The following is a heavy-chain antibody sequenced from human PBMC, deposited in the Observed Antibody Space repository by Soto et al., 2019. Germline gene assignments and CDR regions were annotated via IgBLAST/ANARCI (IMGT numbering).Heavy chain of an antibody. D-gene: IGHD2-15*01. V-gene: IGHV1-69*01. Sequence: QVQLVQSGAEVKKPGSSVTVSCKASGGTFSSYAISWLRQAPGQGLEWMGGIIPIFGTANYAQKFQGRVTIAADESTSTACVGVSGLGSEDTVGYYWAREWELLYGFGRGYFDYWGQGALVTVSS. CDR3: AREWELLYGFGRGYFDY. CDR2: IIPIFGTA. CDR1: GGTFSSYA. J-gene: IGHJ4*02.